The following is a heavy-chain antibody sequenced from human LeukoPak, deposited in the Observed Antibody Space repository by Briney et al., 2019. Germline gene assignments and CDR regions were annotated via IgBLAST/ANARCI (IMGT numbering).Heavy chain of an antibody. D-gene: IGHD4-17*01. J-gene: IGHJ5*02. Sequence: GGSLRLSCAASGFTFSSYAMSWVRQAPGKGLEWVSAISGSGGSTYYADSVKDRFTNSRDNSKNTLYLQMNSLRAEDTAVYYCAKDALPNDYGFLPNWFDPWGQGTLVTVSS. V-gene: IGHV3-23*01. CDR2: ISGSGGST. CDR1: GFTFSSYA. CDR3: AKDALPNDYGFLPNWFDP.